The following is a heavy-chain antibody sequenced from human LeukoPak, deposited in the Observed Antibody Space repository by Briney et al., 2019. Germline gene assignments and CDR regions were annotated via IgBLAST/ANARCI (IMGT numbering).Heavy chain of an antibody. CDR1: GCTFTSYG. Sequence: ASVKVSCKASGCTFTSYGISWVRQAPGQGIEWMGWISAYNGSTNYAQKLQGRVTMTTDTSTSTAYMELRSLRSDGTAVYYCASGRAVWDFDYWGQGTLVTVSS. V-gene: IGHV1-18*01. CDR3: ASGRAVWDFDY. J-gene: IGHJ4*02. D-gene: IGHD1-26*01. CDR2: ISAYNGST.